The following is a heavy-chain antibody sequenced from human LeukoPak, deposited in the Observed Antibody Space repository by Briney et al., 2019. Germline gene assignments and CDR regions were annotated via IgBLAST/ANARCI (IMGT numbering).Heavy chain of an antibody. D-gene: IGHD2-2*01. Sequence: SETLSLTCKVSGGSISSYYWSWIRQPPGKGLEWIGYIYYSGSTNYNPSLKSRVTISVDTSKNQFSLKLSSVTAADTAVYYCAREVGSTNLGYYYYMDVWGKGTTVTVSS. CDR2: IYYSGST. J-gene: IGHJ6*03. V-gene: IGHV4-59*01. CDR3: AREVGSTNLGYYYYMDV. CDR1: GGSISSYY.